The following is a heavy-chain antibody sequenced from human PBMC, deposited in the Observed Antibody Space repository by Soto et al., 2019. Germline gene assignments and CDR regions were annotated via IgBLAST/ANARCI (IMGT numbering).Heavy chain of an antibody. CDR2: IIPIFGTA. D-gene: IGHD4-17*01. V-gene: IGHV1-69*12. CDR3: ARDGLDYGDDDAPYYYYGMDV. J-gene: IGHJ6*02. Sequence: QVQLVQSGAEVKKPGSSVKVSCKASGGTFSSYAISWVRQAPGQGLEWMGGIIPIFGTANYAQKFQGRVTITADESTSTAYMELSSLRSEDTAVYYCARDGLDYGDDDAPYYYYGMDVWGQGPTVTVSS. CDR1: GGTFSSYA.